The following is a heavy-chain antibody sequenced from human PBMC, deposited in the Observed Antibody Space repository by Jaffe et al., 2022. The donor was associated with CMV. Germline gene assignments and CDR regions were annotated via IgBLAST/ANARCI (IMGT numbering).Heavy chain of an antibody. D-gene: IGHD3-22*01. CDR2: IKQDGSEK. V-gene: IGHV3-7*03. CDR1: GFTFSSYW. CDR3: ARAVDYYDSSGFDY. Sequence: EVQLVESGGGLVQPGGSLRLSCAASGFTFSSYWMSWVRQAPGKGLEWVANIKQDGSEKYYVDSVKGRFTISRDNAKNSLYLQMNSLRAEDTAVYYCARAVDYYDSSGFDYWGQGTLVTVSS. J-gene: IGHJ4*02.